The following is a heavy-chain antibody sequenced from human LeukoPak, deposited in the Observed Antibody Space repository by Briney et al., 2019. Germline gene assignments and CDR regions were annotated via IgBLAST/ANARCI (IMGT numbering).Heavy chain of an antibody. CDR2: INHSGST. Sequence: SETLSLTCAVYGGSFSGYYWSWIRQPPGKGLEWIGEINHSGSTNYNPSLKSRVTISVDTSKNQFSLKLSSVTAADTAVYYCAVGGPVASSSFDYWGQGTLVTVSS. V-gene: IGHV4-34*01. CDR3: AVGGPVASSSFDY. D-gene: IGHD5-12*01. CDR1: GGSFSGYY. J-gene: IGHJ4*02.